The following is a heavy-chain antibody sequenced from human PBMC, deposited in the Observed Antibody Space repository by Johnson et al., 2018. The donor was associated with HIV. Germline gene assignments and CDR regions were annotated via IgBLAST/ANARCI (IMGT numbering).Heavy chain of an antibody. CDR2: IWYDGSNK. Sequence: QVQLVESGGGVVQPGRSLRLSCAASGFTFSSYGMHWVRQAPGKGLEWVAVIWYDGSNKYYADSVKGRFTISRDNSKNTLYLQSTSLRAEDTAVSYCAKDLGVAADPDAFDIWGQGTMVTVSS. D-gene: IGHD6-13*01. V-gene: IGHV3-33*06. CDR1: GFTFSSYG. CDR3: AKDLGVAADPDAFDI. J-gene: IGHJ3*02.